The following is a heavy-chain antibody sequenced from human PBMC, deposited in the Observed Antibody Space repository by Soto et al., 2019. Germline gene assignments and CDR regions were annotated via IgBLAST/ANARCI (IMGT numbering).Heavy chain of an antibody. J-gene: IGHJ6*04. V-gene: IGHV3-66*01. D-gene: IGHD2-15*01. Sequence: EVQLVESGGGLVQPGGSLRLSCAASGFTVSSKYMTWVRQAPGKGLEWVSLIQSGCTTYYADSVKGRFTISRDTSENTLHIQMDSLRVEDTAVDYCAMDDVLFDCGRCYGLPLDVWGKGTKITVSS. CDR1: GFTVSSKY. CDR3: AMDDVLFDCGRCYGLPLDV. CDR2: IQSGCTT.